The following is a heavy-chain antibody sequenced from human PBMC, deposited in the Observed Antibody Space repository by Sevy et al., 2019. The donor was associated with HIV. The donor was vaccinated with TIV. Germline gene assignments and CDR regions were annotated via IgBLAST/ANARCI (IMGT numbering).Heavy chain of an antibody. CDR3: TKDLSGGSGWYGDIDDY. Sequence: GGSLRLSCAASGFTFSSYAMSWVRQAPGKGLEWVSAISGSGGSTYYADSVKGRFTISRDNSKNTLYLQMNSLRAEDTAVYYCTKDLSGGSGWYGDIDDYWGQGTLVTVSS. D-gene: IGHD6-13*01. V-gene: IGHV3-23*01. J-gene: IGHJ4*02. CDR2: ISGSGGST. CDR1: GFTFSSYA.